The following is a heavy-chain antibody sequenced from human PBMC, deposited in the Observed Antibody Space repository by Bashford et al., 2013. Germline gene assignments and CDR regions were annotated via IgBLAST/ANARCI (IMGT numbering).Heavy chain of an antibody. D-gene: IGHD6-19*01. CDR2: IKQHGSEK. CDR3: ARPVAGMTT. J-gene: IGHJ4*02. V-gene: IGHV3-7*01. CDR1: GFTFSIYW. Sequence: GSLRLSCAASGFTFSIYWMTWVRQAPGKGLEWVANIKQHGSEKYYVDSVKGRFTISRDNAKNSLYLQMNSLRAEDTAVYYCARPVAGMTTWGQGTLVTGLL.